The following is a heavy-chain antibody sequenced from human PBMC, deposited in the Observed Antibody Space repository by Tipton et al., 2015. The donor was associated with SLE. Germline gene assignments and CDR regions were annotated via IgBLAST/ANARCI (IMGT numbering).Heavy chain of an antibody. CDR3: ARQVGGQWLVRTAFDY. D-gene: IGHD6-19*01. Sequence: TLSLTCTVSGGSIGRSTYYWGWIRQPPGRGLEWIGSIYYSGDTHYNPSLKSRVTISVDTSKNQFSLKLRSVTAADTAVYYCARQVGGQWLVRTAFDYWGQGTLVTVSS. CDR1: GGSIGRSTYY. V-gene: IGHV4-39*07. J-gene: IGHJ4*02. CDR2: IYYSGDT.